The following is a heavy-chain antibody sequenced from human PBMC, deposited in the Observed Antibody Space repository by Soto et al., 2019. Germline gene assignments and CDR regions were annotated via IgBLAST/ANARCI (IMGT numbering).Heavy chain of an antibody. D-gene: IGHD6-19*01. CDR1: GFTFNTDS. CDR2: ISGSSYNK. V-gene: IGHV3-48*01. J-gene: IGHJ4*02. CDR3: ADVSVAGTY. Sequence: DVQLVESGGGLVQPGGSLRLSCAASGFTFNTDSMNWVRQAPGKGLEWVSYISGSSYNKYYADSVTGRFTISRDNAKNSLYLHMNSLRAEDTAVYYCADVSVAGTYWGQGTLVTVSS.